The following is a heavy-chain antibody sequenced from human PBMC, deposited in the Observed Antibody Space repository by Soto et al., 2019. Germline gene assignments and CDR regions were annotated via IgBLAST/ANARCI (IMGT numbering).Heavy chain of an antibody. Sequence: PSETLSLTCTVSGGSISSGDYYWSWIRHPPGKGLEWIGYIYYIGSTYYNPSLKSRVTISVETSKNQFSLKLSSVTAADTAVYYCARVFFWAAAGPNWFDPWGQGTMVTVSS. D-gene: IGHD6-13*01. CDR1: GGSISSGDYY. CDR3: ARVFFWAAAGPNWFDP. J-gene: IGHJ5*02. V-gene: IGHV4-30-4*01. CDR2: IYYIGST.